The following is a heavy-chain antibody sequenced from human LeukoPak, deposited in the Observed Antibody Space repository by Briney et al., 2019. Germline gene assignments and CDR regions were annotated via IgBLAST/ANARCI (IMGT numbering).Heavy chain of an antibody. Sequence: GGSLRPSCAASGFTFSNSGMHWVRQAPGKGLEWVAFLRYDGNNKFYTDSVKGRFTISRDNSKNTLYLQMNSLRVEDTAVYYCAKGPPDTVHYFQHWGQGTLVTVSS. D-gene: IGHD5-18*01. CDR1: GFTFSNSG. J-gene: IGHJ1*01. CDR2: LRYDGNNK. CDR3: AKGPPDTVHYFQH. V-gene: IGHV3-30*02.